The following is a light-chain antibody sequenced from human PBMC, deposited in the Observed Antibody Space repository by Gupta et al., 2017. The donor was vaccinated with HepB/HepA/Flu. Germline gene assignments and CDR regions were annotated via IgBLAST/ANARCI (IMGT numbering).Light chain of an antibody. J-gene: IGLJ1*01. CDR2: DVN. CDR3: TSYTSSITYV. Sequence: QSALTQPASVSGSPGQSITISCTGTSSAVGGYKYVSWYQQHPGKAPKLFIYDVNNRPSGVSNRFSGSKSGNTASLTISGLQPEDEADYYCTSYTSSITYVFGTGTKVTVL. V-gene: IGLV2-14*03. CDR1: SSAVGGYKY.